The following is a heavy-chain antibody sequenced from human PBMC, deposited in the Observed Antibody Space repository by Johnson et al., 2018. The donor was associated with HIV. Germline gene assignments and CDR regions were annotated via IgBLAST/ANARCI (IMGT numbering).Heavy chain of an antibody. V-gene: IGHV3-7*03. D-gene: IGHD4-23*01. CDR3: ARAPRWFNVFDI. CDR2: IKQDGSEK. CDR1: GFTFSSYW. J-gene: IGHJ3*02. Sequence: VQVVESGGGVVQPGMSPRLSCAASGFTFSSYWMSWVRQAPGKGLEWVANIKQDGSEKYYVDSVKCRFTISRDNAKKSLYLQVNSLRGEDTALYYCARAPRWFNVFDIWGQGTMVTVSS.